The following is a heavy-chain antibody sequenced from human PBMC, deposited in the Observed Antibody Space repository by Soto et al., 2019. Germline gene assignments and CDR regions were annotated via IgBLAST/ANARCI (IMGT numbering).Heavy chain of an antibody. CDR2: ISGSGGSP. V-gene: IGHV3-23*01. CDR1: GFTFTIYT. CDR3: AKLLMTTVATTPFDY. D-gene: IGHD4-17*01. J-gene: IGHJ4*02. Sequence: EVQVLESGGGMVQPGGSLRLSCAASGFTFTIYTMTWVRKAPGKGLEWVSGISGSGGSPFYADSVKGRFTISRDNSRNMVYLQLNSLRAEDTAVYYCAKLLMTTVATTPFDYWGQGTLVTVSS.